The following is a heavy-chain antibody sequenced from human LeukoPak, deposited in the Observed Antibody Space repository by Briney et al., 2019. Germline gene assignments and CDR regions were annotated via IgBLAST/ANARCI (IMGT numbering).Heavy chain of an antibody. V-gene: IGHV3-23*01. CDR2: VSGSGGAT. CDR1: AFTFSNFP. CDR3: AKSADTSGYYNAFDI. D-gene: IGHD3-22*01. J-gene: IGHJ3*02. Sequence: PGGSLRLSCAAAAFTFSNFPMSWVRQAPGKGLEWVSGVSGSGGATYYPDSVKGRFTISRDNSKSTLFLQMNSLRVEDTAVYYCAKSADTSGYYNAFDIWGQGTMVTVSS.